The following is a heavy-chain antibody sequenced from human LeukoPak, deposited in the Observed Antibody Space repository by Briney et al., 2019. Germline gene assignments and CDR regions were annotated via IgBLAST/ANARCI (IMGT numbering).Heavy chain of an antibody. Sequence: SETLSLTCTVSGVSITSGGYYWSWIRQPPGKGLEWIGYIYYTGSTYYNPSLKSRVTISIDTSKNQFSLNLSSVTAADTAVYYCARGGATVIWDYFDYWGQGTLVTVSS. D-gene: IGHD1-26*01. CDR1: GVSITSGGYY. CDR2: IYYTGST. V-gene: IGHV4-31*03. CDR3: ARGGATVIWDYFDY. J-gene: IGHJ4*02.